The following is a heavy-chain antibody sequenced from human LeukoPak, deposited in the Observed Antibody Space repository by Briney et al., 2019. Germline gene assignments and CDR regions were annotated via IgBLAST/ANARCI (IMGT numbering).Heavy chain of an antibody. J-gene: IGHJ4*02. CDR3: AREGTLNRYSGSYFDY. D-gene: IGHD1-26*01. CDR1: GYTFTGYY. Sequence: ASVKVSCKASGYTFTGYYIHWVRQAPGQGLEWMGWINPNSGGTNYAQKFQGRVTMTRDTSISTAYMELSRLRSDDTAVYYCAREGTLNRYSGSYFDYWGRGTLVTVSS. CDR2: INPNSGGT. V-gene: IGHV1-2*02.